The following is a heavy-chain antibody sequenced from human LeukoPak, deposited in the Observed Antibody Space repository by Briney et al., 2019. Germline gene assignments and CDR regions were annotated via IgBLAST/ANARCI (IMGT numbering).Heavy chain of an antibody. CDR2: IYTSGST. D-gene: IGHD1-1*01. CDR3: ARTVKRYYYYYYMDV. Sequence: SETLCLTCSVSGGSISSGSYYWSWIRQPAGKGLEWIGRIYTSGSTNYNPSLKSRVTISVDTSKNQFSLKLSSVTAADTAVYYCARTVKRYYYYYYMDVWGKGTAVTVSS. V-gene: IGHV4-61*02. J-gene: IGHJ6*03. CDR1: GGSISSGSYY.